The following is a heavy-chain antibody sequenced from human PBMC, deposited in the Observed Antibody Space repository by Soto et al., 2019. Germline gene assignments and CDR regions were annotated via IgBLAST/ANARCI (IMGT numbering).Heavy chain of an antibody. D-gene: IGHD2-2*02. CDR2: INSDGSGT. V-gene: IGHV3-74*01. Sequence: PGGSLRLSCAAPDFTFSRYWMHWVRQAPGKGLVWVSRINSDGSGTTYADPVKGRFTISRDNAKNTLYLQMNSLRAEDTAVYYCARGRGYCSSSSSYNYGMDVWGQGTTVTVSS. J-gene: IGHJ6*02. CDR3: ARGRGYCSSSSSYNYGMDV. CDR1: DFTFSRYW.